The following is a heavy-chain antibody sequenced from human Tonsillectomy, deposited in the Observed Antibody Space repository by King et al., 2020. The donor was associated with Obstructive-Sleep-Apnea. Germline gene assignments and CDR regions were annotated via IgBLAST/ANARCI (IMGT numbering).Heavy chain of an antibody. Sequence: QLVQSGGGLVKPGGSLRLSCAASGFTFNSYTMTWVRQAPGKGLEWVSSISSTGDYLYYADSVKGRFTISRDNSKDSLFLRLSSLRAEDTAVYYCAKEGAETRLGTPTLFDYWGQGTLVTVSS. CDR2: ISSTGDYL. CDR3: AKEGAETRLGTPTLFDY. D-gene: IGHD1-26*01. CDR1: GFTFNSYT. V-gene: IGHV3-21*01. J-gene: IGHJ4*02.